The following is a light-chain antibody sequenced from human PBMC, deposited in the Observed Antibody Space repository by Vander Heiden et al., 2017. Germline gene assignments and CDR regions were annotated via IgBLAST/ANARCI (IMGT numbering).Light chain of an antibody. CDR3: QQYYSTPFT. Sequence: DIVMTQSPDSLAVSLGERSTINCKSSQSVLYSSNNMNYLAWYQRKPGQPPKLLIYWASTRESGVPDRFSGSGSGTDFTLTISSLQAEDVAVYYCQQYYSTPFTFGPGTKVDIK. V-gene: IGKV4-1*01. CDR2: WAS. CDR1: QSVLYSSNNMNY. J-gene: IGKJ3*01.